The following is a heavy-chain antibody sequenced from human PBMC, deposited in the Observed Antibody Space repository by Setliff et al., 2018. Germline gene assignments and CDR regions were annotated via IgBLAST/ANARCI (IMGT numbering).Heavy chain of an antibody. V-gene: IGHV4-61*09. J-gene: IGHJ4*02. CDR2: IYTSGST. Sequence: SETLSLTCTVSGGSISSGSYYWSWIRQPAGKGLEWIGHIYTSGSTNYNPSLKSRVTISVDTSKNQFSLKLSSVTAAGTAVYYCARKDSSSWSCDYWGQGTLVTVSS. CDR1: GGSISSGSYY. D-gene: IGHD6-13*01. CDR3: ARKDSSSWSCDY.